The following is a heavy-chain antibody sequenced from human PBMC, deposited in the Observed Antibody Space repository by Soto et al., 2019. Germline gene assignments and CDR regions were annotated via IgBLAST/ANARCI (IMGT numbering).Heavy chain of an antibody. CDR2: IYYNGYT. D-gene: IGHD5-18*01. Sequence: SETLSLTCTVSGGSITSADSYWSWIRQPPGKGLEWIGYIYYNGYTYSTPSLESRVTISLDTSKNQFSLKLKSVTAADTAVYYCVRAVGYNYRYLAPWGQGTLVTVPQ. J-gene: IGHJ5*02. CDR1: GGSITSADSY. V-gene: IGHV4-30-4*01. CDR3: VRAVGYNYRYLAP.